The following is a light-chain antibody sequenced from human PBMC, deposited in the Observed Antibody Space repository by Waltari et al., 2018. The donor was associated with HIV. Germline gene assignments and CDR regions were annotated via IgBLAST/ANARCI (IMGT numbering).Light chain of an antibody. CDR3: QQYDNWPPYT. CDR2: GAY. CDR1: QSVSST. V-gene: IGKV3-15*01. J-gene: IGKJ2*01. Sequence: EIVLTQSPGTLSLSPGERATLSCKASQSVSSTYLAWYQQKRGQAPRLLIYGAYTRAAGVPARFSGRGSGTDFTLTISSLQSEDFAVYYCQQYDNWPPYTFGQGTKVEIK.